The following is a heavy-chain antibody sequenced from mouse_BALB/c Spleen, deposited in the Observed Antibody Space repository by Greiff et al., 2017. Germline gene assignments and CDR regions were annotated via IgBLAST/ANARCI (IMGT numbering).Heavy chain of an antibody. Sequence: EVQVVESGGGLVKPGGSLKLSCAASGFTFSSYAMSWVRQTPEKRLEWVATISSGGSYTYYPDSVKGRFTISRDNAKNTLYLQMSSLRSEDTAMYYCARHGITTASYWYFDVWGAGTTVTVSS. CDR2: ISSGGSYT. V-gene: IGHV5-9-3*01. CDR3: ARHGITTASYWYFDV. D-gene: IGHD1-2*01. CDR1: GFTFSSYA. J-gene: IGHJ1*01.